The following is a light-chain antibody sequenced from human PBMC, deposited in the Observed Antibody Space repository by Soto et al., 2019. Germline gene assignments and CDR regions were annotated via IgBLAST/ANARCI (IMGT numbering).Light chain of an antibody. V-gene: IGKV3-15*01. CDR2: GVS. CDR3: QQYLKWPLT. J-gene: IGKJ4*01. CDR1: QSVSGK. Sequence: EIVMTQSPATLSVSPRDRATLSCRATQSVSGKLAWYQQKPGQAPTLLMYGVSTRATGIPARFSGGGSGTEFTLTISSPQSEDSAVYYCQQYLKWPLTFGGGTKVEIK.